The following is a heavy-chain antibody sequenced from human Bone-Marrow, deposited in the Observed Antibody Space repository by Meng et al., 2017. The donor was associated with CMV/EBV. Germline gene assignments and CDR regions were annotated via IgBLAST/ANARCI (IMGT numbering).Heavy chain of an antibody. CDR3: ARDFYCSSTSCYFHYYYYYGMDV. V-gene: IGHV3-7*01. CDR2: IKQDGSEK. CDR1: GFTFSSYW. D-gene: IGHD2-2*01. J-gene: IGHJ6*02. Sequence: GESLKISCAASGFTFSSYWMSWVRQAPGKGLEWVANIKQDGSEKYYVDSVKGRFTISRDNSKNTLYLQMNSLRAEDTAVYYCARDFYCSSTSCYFHYYYYYGMDVWGQGTTVTGSS.